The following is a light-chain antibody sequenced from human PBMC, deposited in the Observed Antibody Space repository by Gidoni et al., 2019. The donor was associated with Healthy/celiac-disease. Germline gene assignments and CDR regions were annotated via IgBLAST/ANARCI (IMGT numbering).Light chain of an antibody. CDR2: EDS. J-gene: IGLJ3*02. V-gene: IGLV3-10*01. CDR3: YYTNSSGNHRV. Sequence: SHELTQPPSVSVSPGQTARITCSGDAFPKKYAYWYQQKTGHAPVLVIYEDSTRPSGIPVTFSGSSSGTMATLTISRAQVEDEAYCYCYYTNSSGNHRVFGGGTKLTVL. CDR1: AFPKKY.